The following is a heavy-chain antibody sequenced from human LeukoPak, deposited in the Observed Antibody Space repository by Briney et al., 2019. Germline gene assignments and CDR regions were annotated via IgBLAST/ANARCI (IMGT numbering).Heavy chain of an antibody. CDR3: ARTSYPWN. CDR2: ISETGTTI. Sequence: PGGSLRLSCAASGFTSRDYYMGWIRQAPGKGLEWISYISETGTTIYQPDSVKGRFSISRDNAKNSLFLQMNRLRPEDTAVYYCARTSYPWNWGQGTLVTVSS. J-gene: IGHJ4*02. CDR1: GFTSRDYY. V-gene: IGHV3-11*01. D-gene: IGHD3-16*02.